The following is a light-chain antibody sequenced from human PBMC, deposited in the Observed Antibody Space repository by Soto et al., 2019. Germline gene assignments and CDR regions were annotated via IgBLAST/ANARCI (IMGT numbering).Light chain of an antibody. V-gene: IGKV1-39*01. CDR1: QNINNY. Sequence: DIQMTQSPSSLSASVGDTVTITCRASQNINNYLNWYQQKPGRAPQLLIYVASSLQSGVPSRFSGSGSGTDFTLTISSLQPEDFATYYCQQGFSTPRTFGQGTTLEIK. CDR3: QQGFSTPRT. CDR2: VAS. J-gene: IGKJ2*01.